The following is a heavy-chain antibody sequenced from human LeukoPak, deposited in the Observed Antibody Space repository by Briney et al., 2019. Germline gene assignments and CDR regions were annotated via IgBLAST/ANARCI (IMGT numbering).Heavy chain of an antibody. D-gene: IGHD3-22*01. CDR1: GFTFSGYT. Sequence: GWSLRLSCAASGFTFSGYTMNWVRQAPGKGLEWVSSISSSSRFIYYADSMKGRVTISRDTAKNSLYLQMHSLRAEDTAVYYCAREHHAPVQRYYSDSTSYSAFDVWGQGTMVTVSS. V-gene: IGHV3-21*01. CDR2: ISSSSRFI. CDR3: AREHHAPVQRYYSDSTSYSAFDV. J-gene: IGHJ3*01.